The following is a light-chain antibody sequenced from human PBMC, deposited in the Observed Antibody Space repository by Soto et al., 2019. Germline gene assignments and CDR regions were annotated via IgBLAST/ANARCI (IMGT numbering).Light chain of an antibody. CDR2: EVS. CDR3: SSYTSSSTQRV. CDR1: SSDVGSYNR. V-gene: IGLV2-18*02. Sequence: QSALTQPPSVSGSPGQSVTISCTGTSSDVGSYNRVSWYQQPPGTAPKLMIYEVSNRPSGVPDRFSGSKSGNTASLTISGLQAEDEADYYCSSYTSSSTQRVFGGGTQLTVL. J-gene: IGLJ2*01.